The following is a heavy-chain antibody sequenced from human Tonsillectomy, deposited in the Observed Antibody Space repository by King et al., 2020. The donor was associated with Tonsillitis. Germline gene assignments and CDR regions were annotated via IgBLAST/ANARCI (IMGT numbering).Heavy chain of an antibody. Sequence: VQLVESGADVKKPGASVKVSCKASGYTFTSYHIHWVRQAPGQGLEWMGIIKPSGGTTSYAQKFQGRVTMTTDTSTSTVYMDLSSLRSEDTAVYYCSRSVGAQLDYWGQGPLVTVSS. D-gene: IGHD5-24*01. V-gene: IGHV1-46*01. CDR3: SRSVGAQLDY. J-gene: IGHJ4*02. CDR1: GYTFTSYH. CDR2: IKPSGGTT.